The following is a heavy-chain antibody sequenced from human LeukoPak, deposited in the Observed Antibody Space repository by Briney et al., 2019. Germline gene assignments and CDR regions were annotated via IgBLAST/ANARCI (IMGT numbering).Heavy chain of an antibody. CDR1: GFTFSNAW. CDR2: IKSKTDGGTT. Sequence: GRSLRLSCAASGFTFSNAWMSWVRQAPGKGLEWVGRIKSKTDGGTTDYAAPVKGRFTISRDDSKNTLYLQMNSLKTEDTAVYYCTTESETYYDSSGYYPFDYWGQGTLVTVSS. D-gene: IGHD3-22*01. V-gene: IGHV3-15*01. J-gene: IGHJ4*02. CDR3: TTESETYYDSSGYYPFDY.